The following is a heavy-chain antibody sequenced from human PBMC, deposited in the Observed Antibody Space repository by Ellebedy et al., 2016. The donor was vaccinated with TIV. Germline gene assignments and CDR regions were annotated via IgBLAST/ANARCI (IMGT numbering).Heavy chain of an antibody. Sequence: AASVKVSCKASGYPFTSYFLHWVRQAPGQGLEWMAWINPNSGGTNYAQKFQGRVTVTRDTSTSTAFLELSRLRSDDTAVYYCTRDLTNIVSGDYWGQGTLVTVSS. CDR1: GYPFTSYF. CDR3: TRDLTNIVSGDY. J-gene: IGHJ4*02. V-gene: IGHV1-2*02. D-gene: IGHD5/OR15-5a*01. CDR2: INPNSGGT.